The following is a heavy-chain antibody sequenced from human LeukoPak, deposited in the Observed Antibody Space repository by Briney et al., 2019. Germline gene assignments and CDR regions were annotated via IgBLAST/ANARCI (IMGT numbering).Heavy chain of an antibody. J-gene: IGHJ4*02. CDR1: GFTFSTYW. CDR3: ARVGYSSSWYIDY. V-gene: IGHV3-74*01. CDR2: INTDGSST. D-gene: IGHD6-13*01. Sequence: GGSLRLSCAPSGFTFSTYWMHWVRQAPGKGLVWVSRINTDGSSTTYAASVKGRFTISRDNAKNTLYLQMNSLRAEDTAVYYCARVGYSSSWYIDYWGQGTLVTVSS.